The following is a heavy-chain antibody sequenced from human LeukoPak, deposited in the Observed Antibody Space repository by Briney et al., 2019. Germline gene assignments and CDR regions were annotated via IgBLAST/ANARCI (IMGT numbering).Heavy chain of an antibody. V-gene: IGHV4-34*01. J-gene: IGHJ4*03. D-gene: IGHD5-24*01. CDR1: GGSFSRYY. CDR2: IDHRGDT. Sequence: KPSETLSLTCAVYGGSFSRYYWSWIRQSPGKGLEWIAEIDHRGDTNYNPSVKSRVPISVDTSKNQFSLKVRSLSAADTAVYYCARGATISETGYFDFWGQGTPVTVSS. CDR3: ARGATISETGYFDF.